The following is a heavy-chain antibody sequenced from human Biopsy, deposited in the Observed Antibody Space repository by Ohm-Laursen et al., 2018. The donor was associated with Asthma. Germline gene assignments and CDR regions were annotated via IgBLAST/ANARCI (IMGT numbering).Heavy chain of an antibody. D-gene: IGHD6-13*01. CDR1: GYTFIGCH. CDR3: ARGQKSAGDRWFDP. Sequence: GDSVKVSCKASGYTFIGCHIHWMRQAPGQGLEWMGRINPNSGGTNYAQKFQGRVTMTRDTSISTAYMEVSRLRSDDTAVYYCARGQKSAGDRWFDPWGQETLVTVSS. CDR2: INPNSGGT. J-gene: IGHJ5*02. V-gene: IGHV1-2*06.